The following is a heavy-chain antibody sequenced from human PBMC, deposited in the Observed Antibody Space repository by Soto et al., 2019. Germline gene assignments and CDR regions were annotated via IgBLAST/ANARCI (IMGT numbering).Heavy chain of an antibody. J-gene: IGHJ5*02. V-gene: IGHV4-30-2*01. CDR2: IYHSGST. D-gene: IGHD1-26*01. CDR1: GGSISSGGYS. CDR3: ARVAVLLGNWFDP. Sequence: PSETLSLTCAVSGGSISSGGYSWSWIRQPPGKGLEWIGYIYHSGSTYYNPSLKSRVTISVDRSKNQFSLKLSSVTAADTAVYYCARVAVLLGNWFDPWGQGTLVTVSS.